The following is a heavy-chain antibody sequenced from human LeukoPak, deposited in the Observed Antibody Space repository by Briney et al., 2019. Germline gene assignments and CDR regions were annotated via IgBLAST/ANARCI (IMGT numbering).Heavy chain of an antibody. CDR3: ARYRHLGY. J-gene: IGHJ4*02. CDR1: GFTFSGYW. V-gene: IGHV3-7*01. Sequence: PGGSLRLSCADSGFTFSGYWMNWVRQAPGKGLERVANINQNGGEKYYVDSVKGRFTISRDNGKNSLYLQMNSLRAEDTAVYYCARYRHLGYWGQGTLVTVSS. CDR2: INQNGGEK.